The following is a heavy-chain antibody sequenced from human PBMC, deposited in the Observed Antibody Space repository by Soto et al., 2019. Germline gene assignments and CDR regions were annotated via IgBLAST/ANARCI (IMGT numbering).Heavy chain of an antibody. CDR1: GFTFSNYG. Sequence: GGSLRLSCAASGFTFSNYGMSWVRQAPGKGLEWVSALPEIGTNTYYADSVKGRFTISRNNSKNTLFLQINNLRAGDTAVYYCAKKSGVGATWYFDYWGQGTLVTVSS. D-gene: IGHD1-26*01. V-gene: IGHV3-23*01. CDR3: AKKSGVGATWYFDY. J-gene: IGHJ4*02. CDR2: LPEIGTNT.